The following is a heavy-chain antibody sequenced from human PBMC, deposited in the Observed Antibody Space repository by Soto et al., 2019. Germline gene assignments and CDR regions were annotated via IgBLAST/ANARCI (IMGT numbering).Heavy chain of an antibody. Sequence: QVQLVQSGAEVKKPGSSVKVSCKASGGTFSSYAISWVRQAPGQGLEWMGGIIPIFGTANYAQKFQGRVTITADESTSSDDMELSSLRSEDTAVYYCASFPKFGYDGSGSLGYWGQGTLVTVSS. J-gene: IGHJ4*02. CDR1: GGTFSSYA. D-gene: IGHD3-10*01. CDR2: IIPIFGTA. CDR3: ASFPKFGYDGSGSLGY. V-gene: IGHV1-69*12.